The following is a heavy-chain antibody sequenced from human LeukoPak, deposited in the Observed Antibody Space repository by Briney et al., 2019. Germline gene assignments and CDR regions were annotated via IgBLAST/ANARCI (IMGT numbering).Heavy chain of an antibody. Sequence: QLGGSLRLSCSASGFTFTSYAMHWVRQAPGKGLEYVSSISANGGTTYYADAVKGRFTISRDNSKNTVYLQMSSLRTEDTAVYYCVKSGTSSGSRGNAFDIWGQGTMVTVSS. D-gene: IGHD1-26*01. J-gene: IGHJ3*02. CDR1: GFTFTSYA. CDR3: VKSGTSSGSRGNAFDI. V-gene: IGHV3-64D*09. CDR2: ISANGGTT.